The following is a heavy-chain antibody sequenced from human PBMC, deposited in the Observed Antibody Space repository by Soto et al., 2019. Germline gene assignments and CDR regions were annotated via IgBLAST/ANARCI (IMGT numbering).Heavy chain of an antibody. Sequence: QVQLVQSGAEVKKPGSSVKVSCKDSGGTFNTYSMFWVRQAPGQGLEWMGRIIPMLGVRNYAQRFQDRVTITADKSTATVHMELSSLRSEDTALYYCPIGSWPGEVFDIWGQGTMVTVSS. D-gene: IGHD2-21*01. J-gene: IGHJ3*02. V-gene: IGHV1-69*02. CDR2: IIPMLGVR. CDR3: PIGSWPGEVFDI. CDR1: GGTFNTYS.